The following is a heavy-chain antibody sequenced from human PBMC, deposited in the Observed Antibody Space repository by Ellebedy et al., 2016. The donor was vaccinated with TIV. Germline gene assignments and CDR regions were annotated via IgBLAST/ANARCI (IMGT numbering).Heavy chain of an antibody. D-gene: IGHD5-24*01. CDR2: ISSSGSTI. V-gene: IGHV3-48*03. Sequence: PGGSLRLSCAVSGFTFSSYEMNWVRQAPGKGLEWVSYISSSGSTIYYADSVKGRFTISRYNAKNSLFLQMNSLRAEDTAVYYCARDGKKWLKSGGFDYWGQGTLVTVSS. J-gene: IGHJ4*02. CDR3: ARDGKKWLKSGGFDY. CDR1: GFTFSSYE.